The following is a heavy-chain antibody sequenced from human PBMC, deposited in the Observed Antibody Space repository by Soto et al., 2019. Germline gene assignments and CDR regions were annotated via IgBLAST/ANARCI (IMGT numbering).Heavy chain of an antibody. CDR3: ARDADDSSGYYYGIYFQH. Sequence: QVQLVESGGGVVQPGRSLRLSCAASGFTFSSYGMHWVRQAPGKGLEWVAVIWYDGSNKYYADSVKGRFTISRDNSKNTLYLQMNSLRAEDTGVYYCARDADDSSGYYYGIYFQHWGQGTLVTVSS. CDR1: GFTFSSYG. D-gene: IGHD3-22*01. J-gene: IGHJ1*01. V-gene: IGHV3-33*01. CDR2: IWYDGSNK.